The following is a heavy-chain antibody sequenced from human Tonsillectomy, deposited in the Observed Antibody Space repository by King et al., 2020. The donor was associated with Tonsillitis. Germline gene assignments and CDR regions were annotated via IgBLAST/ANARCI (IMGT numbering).Heavy chain of an antibody. V-gene: IGHV3-7*01. CDR1: GFRFSSYW. CDR2: IREEGSEK. CDR3: AGDSANCYGCAFDI. J-gene: IGHJ3*02. Sequence: VQLVESGGGLVQPGRSLRLSCAASGFRFSSYWMSWVRQAPGKGLEWVANIREEGSEKNYVGSVKGRFTISRDNAKNSLYLQMNSLRDDDTAVYYCAGDSANCYGCAFDIWGQGTVVTVS. D-gene: IGHD3-22*01.